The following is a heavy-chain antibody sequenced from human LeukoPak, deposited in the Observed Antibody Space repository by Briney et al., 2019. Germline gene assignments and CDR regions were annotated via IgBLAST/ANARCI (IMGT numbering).Heavy chain of an antibody. CDR2: IYRSGST. CDR1: GGSISSGGYY. J-gene: IGHJ3*01. D-gene: IGHD3-10*01. V-gene: IGHV4-30-2*01. Sequence: SETLSLTCTVSGGSISSGGYYWNWIRQPPGEGLECIGFIYRSGSTYYSPSLKSRVTISVDRSKNQFSLKLSSVTAADTAVYYCAREDYGSENYPLHAFDVWGQGTMVTVSS. CDR3: AREDYGSENYPLHAFDV.